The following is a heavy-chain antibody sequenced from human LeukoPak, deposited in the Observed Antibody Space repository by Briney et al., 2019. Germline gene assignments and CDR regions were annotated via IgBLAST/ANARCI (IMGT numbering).Heavy chain of an antibody. CDR2: ISDSGRTI. D-gene: IGHD6-19*01. CDR3: ARDGRRDSGLL. Sequence: GGSLRLSCAASGFTFSDHYMNWIRQAPGKGLEWVSYISDSGRTISYADSVRGRFTISRDNAKNSLYLQMNSLRAEDTAVYYCARDGRRDSGLLWGQGTLVTVSS. V-gene: IGHV3-11*04. CDR1: GFTFSDHY. J-gene: IGHJ4*02.